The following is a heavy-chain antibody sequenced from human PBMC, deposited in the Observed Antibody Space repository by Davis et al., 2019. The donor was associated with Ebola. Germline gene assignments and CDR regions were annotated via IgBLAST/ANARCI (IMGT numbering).Heavy chain of an antibody. CDR1: GYTFTSYG. Sequence: AASVKVSCKASGYTFTSYGISWVRQAPGQGLEWMGWISAYNGNTNYAQKFQGRVTMTTDTSTSTAYMELRSLRSDDTAVYYCARDRRVLRVTQQLSPYYYYGMDVWGQGTTVTVSS. V-gene: IGHV1-18*01. J-gene: IGHJ6*02. CDR3: ARDRRVLRVTQQLSPYYYYGMDV. CDR2: ISAYNGNT. D-gene: IGHD6-13*01.